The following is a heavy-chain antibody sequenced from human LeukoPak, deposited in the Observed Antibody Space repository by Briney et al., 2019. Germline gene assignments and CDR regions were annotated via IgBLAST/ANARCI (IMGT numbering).Heavy chain of an antibody. CDR3: ARRTIAAHEGGSFDY. CDR2: IYYSGST. D-gene: IGHD6-13*01. CDR1: GGSISSYY. V-gene: IGHV4-59*08. Sequence: SETLSLTCTVSGGSISSYYWSWIRQPPGKGLEWIGYIYYSGSTNYNPSLKSRVTISVDTSKNQFSLKLSSVTAADTAVYYCARRTIAAHEGGSFDYWGQGTLVTVSS. J-gene: IGHJ4*02.